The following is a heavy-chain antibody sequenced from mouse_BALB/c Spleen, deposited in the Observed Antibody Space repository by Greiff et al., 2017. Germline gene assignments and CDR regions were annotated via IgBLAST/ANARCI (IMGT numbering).Heavy chain of an antibody. D-gene: IGHD1-1*01. V-gene: IGHV1-7*01. J-gene: IGHJ3*01. CDR1: GYTFTSYW. CDR3: ARSHYSSSFFAY. CDR2: INPSTGYT. Sequence: VQLHQSGAELAKPGASVKMSCKASGYTFTSYWMHWVKQRPGQGLEWIGYINPSTGYTEYNQKFKDKATLTADKSSSTAYMQLSSLTSEDSAVYYCARSHYSSSFFAYWGQGTRVTVSA.